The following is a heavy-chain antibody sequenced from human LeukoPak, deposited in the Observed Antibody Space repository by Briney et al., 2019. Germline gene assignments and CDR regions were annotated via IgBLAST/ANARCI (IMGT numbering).Heavy chain of an antibody. CDR3: ARDAGNYYDSSGYYQRASSLDY. CDR1: GGSISSYY. CDR2: IKQDGSEK. V-gene: IGHV3-7*01. D-gene: IGHD3-22*01. Sequence: ETLSLTCTVSGGSISSYYWSWVRQAPGKGLEWVANIKQDGSEKYYVDSVKGRFTISRDNAKNSLYLQMNSLRDEDTAVYYCARDAGNYYDSSGYYQRASSLDYWGQGTLVTVSS. J-gene: IGHJ4*02.